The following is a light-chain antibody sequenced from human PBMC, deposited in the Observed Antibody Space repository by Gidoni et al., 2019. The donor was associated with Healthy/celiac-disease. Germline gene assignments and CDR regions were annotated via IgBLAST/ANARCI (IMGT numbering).Light chain of an antibody. Sequence: SYELTQPPSVSVSPGQTARITCSGDALPKQYAYWSQQKPGQAPVLVIYKDSERPSGIPERFSGSSSGTTVTLTISGVQAEDEADYYCQSADSSGTYDVFGGGTKLTVL. V-gene: IGLV3-25*03. CDR2: KDS. J-gene: IGLJ3*02. CDR3: QSADSSGTYDV. CDR1: ALPKQY.